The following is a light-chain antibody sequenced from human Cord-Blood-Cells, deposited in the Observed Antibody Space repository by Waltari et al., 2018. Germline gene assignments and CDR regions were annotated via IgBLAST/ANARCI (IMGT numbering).Light chain of an antibody. Sequence: QSALTQPASVSGSPGQSITISCTGTSSDVGGYNYVSWYQQHPGKAPKLMIYDVSKRPSGVSNRFSGSKSGNTASLTISGLQAEDEADYYCSSYTSSSTFGVFGGVTKLTVL. CDR3: SSYTSSSTFGV. J-gene: IGLJ3*02. V-gene: IGLV2-14*01. CDR2: DVS. CDR1: SSDVGGYNY.